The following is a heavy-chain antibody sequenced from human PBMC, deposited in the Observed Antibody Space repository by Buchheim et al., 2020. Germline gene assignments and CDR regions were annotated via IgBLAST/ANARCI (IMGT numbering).Heavy chain of an antibody. CDR2: ISYDGSNK. J-gene: IGHJ6*02. CDR1: GFTFSSYA. Sequence: QVQLVESGGGVVQPGRSLRLSCAASGFTFSSYAMHWVRQAPGKGLEWVAVISYDGSNKYYADSVKGRFTISRDNSKNTLYLQMNSLRAEDTAVYYCASSGESLGESYYYYGMDVWGQGTT. CDR3: ASSGESLGESYYYYGMDV. D-gene: IGHD3-16*01. V-gene: IGHV3-30-3*01.